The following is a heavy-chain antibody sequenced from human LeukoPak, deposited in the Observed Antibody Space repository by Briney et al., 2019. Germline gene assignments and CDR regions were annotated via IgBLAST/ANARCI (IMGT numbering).Heavy chain of an antibody. J-gene: IGHJ4*02. Sequence: GGSLRLSCAASGFSFSAYWMTWVRQAPGTGLEWVANINPAGSETYYVDPVKGRFSISRDNAKSLVYLQMNSLRAEDTAVYHCARFGYVAAVDVWGQGTPVTVPS. CDR3: ARFGYVAAVDV. V-gene: IGHV3-7*01. D-gene: IGHD2-15*01. CDR2: INPAGSET. CDR1: GFSFSAYW.